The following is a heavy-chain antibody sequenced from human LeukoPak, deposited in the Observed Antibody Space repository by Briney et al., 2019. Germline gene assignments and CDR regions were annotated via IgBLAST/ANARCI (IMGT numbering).Heavy chain of an antibody. D-gene: IGHD5-18*01. CDR2: ISAYNGNT. CDR3: ARGDEYSSTNYFDY. J-gene: IGHJ4*02. V-gene: IGHV1-18*01. Sequence: VSVKVSCKASGYTFTSYGISWVRQTPGQGLEWMGWISAYNGNTNYAQKLQGRVTMTTDTSTSTAYMELRSLRSDDTAVYYCARGDEYSSTNYFDYWGQGTLVTVSS. CDR1: GYTFTSYG.